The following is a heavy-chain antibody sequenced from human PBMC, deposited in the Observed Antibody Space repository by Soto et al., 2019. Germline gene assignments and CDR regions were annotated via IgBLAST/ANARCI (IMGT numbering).Heavy chain of an antibody. CDR2: IYYSGST. J-gene: IGHJ5*02. D-gene: IGHD6-19*01. CDR1: GGSISSYY. V-gene: IGHV4-59*08. Sequence: SETLSLTCTVSGGSISSYYWSWIRQPPGKGLEWIGYIYYSGSTNYNPSLKSRVTISVDTSKNQFSLKLSSVTAADTAVYYCARHVCPGYSSGWLCWFDPWGQGTLVTVPQ. CDR3: ARHVCPGYSSGWLCWFDP.